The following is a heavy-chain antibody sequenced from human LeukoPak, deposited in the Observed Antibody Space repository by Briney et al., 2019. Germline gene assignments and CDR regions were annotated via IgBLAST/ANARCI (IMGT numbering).Heavy chain of an antibody. J-gene: IGHJ6*03. CDR2: IYYSGST. CDR1: GGSISSYY. V-gene: IGHV4-59*01. Sequence: SETLSLTCAVSGGSISSYYWSWIRQPPGKGLEWIGYIYYSGSTNYNPSLKSRVTISVDTSKNQFSLKLSSVTAADTAVYYCARVLYDSSGNYSDYYYYMDVWGKGTTVTVSS. CDR3: ARVLYDSSGNYSDYYYYMDV. D-gene: IGHD3-22*01.